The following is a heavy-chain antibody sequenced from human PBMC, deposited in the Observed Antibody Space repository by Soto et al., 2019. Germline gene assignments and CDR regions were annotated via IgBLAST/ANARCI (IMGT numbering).Heavy chain of an antibody. D-gene: IGHD2-8*01. J-gene: IGHJ3*02. CDR1: GFTFSHYW. CDR2: INSDGSDI. CDR3: ARDPRGVVLMVHPIGHAFDI. Sequence: GGSLRLSCAASGFTFSHYWMHWVRQAPGKGLVWVSRINSDGSDITYADSVKGRFTISRDNATNTLYLQMNSLRAEDTAVYYCARDPRGVVLMVHPIGHAFDIWGQGTMVTVSS. V-gene: IGHV3-74*01.